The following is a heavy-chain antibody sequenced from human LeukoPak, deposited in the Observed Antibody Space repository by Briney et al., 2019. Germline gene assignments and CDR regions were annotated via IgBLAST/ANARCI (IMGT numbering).Heavy chain of an antibody. J-gene: IGHJ4*02. CDR1: GFTFSSYP. Sequence: PGGSLRLSWAAPGFTFSSYPMGWVPQAPGKGLEGVSAIIGSGGSTYYADSVKGRFTISRDNSKNKLYLQMNSLRAEDTAVYYCAKGPWNYDPYCFDYWGQGTLVTVSS. D-gene: IGHD1-7*01. CDR3: AKGPWNYDPYCFDY. CDR2: IIGSGGST. V-gene: IGHV3-23*01.